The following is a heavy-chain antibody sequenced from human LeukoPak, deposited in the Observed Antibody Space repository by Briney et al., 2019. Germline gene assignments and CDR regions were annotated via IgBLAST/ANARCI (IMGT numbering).Heavy chain of an antibody. D-gene: IGHD3-3*01. V-gene: IGHV1-69*06. CDR3: ATDLRYDFWSGYWGAFDI. CDR1: GGTFSSYA. Sequence: SVKVSCKASGGTFSSYAIIWVRQAPGQGLEWMGGIIPIFGTANYAQKFQGRVTMTEDTSTDTAYMELSSLRSEDTAVYYCATDLRYDFWSGYWGAFDIWGQGTMVTVSS. J-gene: IGHJ3*02. CDR2: IIPIFGTA.